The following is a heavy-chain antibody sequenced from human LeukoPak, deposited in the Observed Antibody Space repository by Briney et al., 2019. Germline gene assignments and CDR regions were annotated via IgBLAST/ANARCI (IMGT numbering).Heavy chain of an antibody. CDR1: GFTFSAYA. J-gene: IGHJ4*02. D-gene: IGHD6-19*01. CDR3: AKGSQWLIHY. Sequence: GGSLRLSCAASGFTFSAYAMHWVRQAQGKGLEWVSLISGDGTSTYYADSVKGRFTISRDNSKNSLYLQVNSLRTDDTALYYCAKGSQWLIHYWGQGTLVTVSS. V-gene: IGHV3-43*02. CDR2: ISGDGTST.